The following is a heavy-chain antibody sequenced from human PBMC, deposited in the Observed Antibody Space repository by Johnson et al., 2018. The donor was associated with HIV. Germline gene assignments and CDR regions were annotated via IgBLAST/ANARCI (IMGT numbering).Heavy chain of an antibody. CDR3: ARLRGAFDI. J-gene: IGHJ3*02. CDR1: GFTFSSYA. CDR2: ISFDGSNK. Sequence: QVHLVESGGGVVQPGRSLRLSCAASGFTFSSYAMHWVRQAPGKGLEWAAVISFDGSNKYFADSVKGRFTISRDNSKNTLYLQINSLRAEDTAVYYCARLRGAFDIWGQGTMVTVSS. V-gene: IGHV3-30*04.